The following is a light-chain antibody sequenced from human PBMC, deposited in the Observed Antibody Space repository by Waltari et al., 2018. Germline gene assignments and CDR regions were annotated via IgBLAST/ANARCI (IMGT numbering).Light chain of an antibody. CDR3: SSYTGSGIV. V-gene: IGLV2-8*01. CDR1: SSDVGRFDY. Sequence: QSALTQPPSASGSPGQSVTISCTGTSSDVGRFDYVPWYQQHPGQTPKLLLYNVRQRPSGVPDRFSGSKSGNTASLAVSGLQADDEADYYCSSYTGSGIVFGGGTKLTVL. CDR2: NVR. J-gene: IGLJ2*01.